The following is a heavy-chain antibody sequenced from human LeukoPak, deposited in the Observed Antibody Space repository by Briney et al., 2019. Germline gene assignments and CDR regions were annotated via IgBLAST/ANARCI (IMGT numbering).Heavy chain of an antibody. CDR1: GFTFSSYA. Sequence: GGSLSLSCTASGFTFSSYAMSWVRQAPGKGVEWVSAISGSGGSTYYADSVKGRFTISRDNSKNTLYLQMNSLRAEDTAVYYCATGGWLVENGYWGQGTLVTVSS. D-gene: IGHD6-19*01. CDR3: ATGGWLVENGY. CDR2: ISGSGGST. V-gene: IGHV3-23*01. J-gene: IGHJ4*02.